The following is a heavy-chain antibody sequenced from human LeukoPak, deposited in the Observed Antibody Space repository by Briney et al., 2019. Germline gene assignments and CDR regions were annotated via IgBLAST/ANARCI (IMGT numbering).Heavy chain of an antibody. CDR3: AGSYSITIFGVVPTRFDI. CDR1: GGSISSYY. V-gene: IGHV4-59*01. D-gene: IGHD3-3*01. CDR2: IYYSGST. Sequence: PSETLSLTCTVSGGSISSYYWSWIRQPPGKGLEWIGYIYYSGSTNYNPSLKSRVTISVDTSKNQFSLKLSSVTAADTAVYYCAGSYSITIFGVVPTRFDIWGQGTMVTVSS. J-gene: IGHJ3*02.